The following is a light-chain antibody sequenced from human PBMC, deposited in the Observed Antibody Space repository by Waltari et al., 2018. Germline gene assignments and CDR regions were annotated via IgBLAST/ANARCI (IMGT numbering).Light chain of an antibody. J-gene: IGKJ4*01. Sequence: DIQMTQSPFTLSASVGDRVTITCRASQSISSWLAWYQHKPGTGPNLLINKASSLESGVPSRFSGSGSGTEFTLTISSLQPDDFATYYCQQYKSYPLTFGGGTKVEIK. CDR1: QSISSW. CDR2: KAS. CDR3: QQYKSYPLT. V-gene: IGKV1-5*03.